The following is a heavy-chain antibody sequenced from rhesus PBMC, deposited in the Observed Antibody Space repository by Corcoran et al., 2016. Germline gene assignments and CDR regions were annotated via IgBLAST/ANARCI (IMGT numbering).Heavy chain of an antibody. D-gene: IGHD6-25*01. CDR2: ISESGGTI. V-gene: IGHV3S26*01. J-gene: IGHJ4*01. CDR1: GFTFSSYV. CDR3: TSSGIAAAANFDY. Sequence: DVQLVESGGGLVKPGGSLRLSCVASGFTFSSYVMHWVRQDPGKGLEWVSVISESGGTIYYAASVKGRFTISRDKAKNSLFLQMNSLRAEDTAVYYCTSSGIAAAANFDYWGQGVLVTVSS.